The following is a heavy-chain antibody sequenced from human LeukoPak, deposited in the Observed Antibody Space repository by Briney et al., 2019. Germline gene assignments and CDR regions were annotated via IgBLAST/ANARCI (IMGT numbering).Heavy chain of an antibody. CDR3: ARRGYSYGEFDY. D-gene: IGHD5-18*01. Sequence: SETLSLTCTVSGGSISSGGYYWSWIRQPPGKGLEWIGEINHSGSTNYNPSLKSRVTISVDTSKNQFSLKLSSVTAADTAVYYCARRGYSYGEFDYWGQGTLVTVSS. V-gene: IGHV4-39*07. J-gene: IGHJ4*02. CDR2: INHSGST. CDR1: GGSISSGGYY.